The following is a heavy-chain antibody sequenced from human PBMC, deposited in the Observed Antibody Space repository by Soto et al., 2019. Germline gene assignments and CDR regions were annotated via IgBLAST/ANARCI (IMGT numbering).Heavy chain of an antibody. CDR2: IWYDGSSN. V-gene: IGHV3-33*01. D-gene: IGHD2-15*01. CDR1: GFTFSSYG. Sequence: QVQLVESGGGVVQPGRSLRLSCAASGFTFSSYGMHWVRQAPGKGLEWVAVIWYDGSSNYYADSVKGRFTISRDNSKNTLYLRMNSLRAEDTAVYYCARGAGRPIDYWGQGTLVTVSS. J-gene: IGHJ4*02. CDR3: ARGAGRPIDY.